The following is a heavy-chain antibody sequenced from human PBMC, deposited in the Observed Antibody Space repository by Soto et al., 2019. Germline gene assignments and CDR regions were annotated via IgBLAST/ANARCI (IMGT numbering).Heavy chain of an antibody. CDR2: ISGNGDSA. D-gene: IGHD6-19*01. CDR1: GFPFRDYA. V-gene: IGHV3-23*01. CDR3: GKERRGSGWSVCNF. J-gene: IGHJ4*02. Sequence: VQLLESGGGLVQPGGSLRLSCAASGFPFRDYAMNWVRQAPGKGLEWVSDISGNGDSARYADSVKGRFTVSRDNSRDTLYLQMNSLRVDDTAFYYCGKERRGSGWSVCNFWGQGTLVTVSS.